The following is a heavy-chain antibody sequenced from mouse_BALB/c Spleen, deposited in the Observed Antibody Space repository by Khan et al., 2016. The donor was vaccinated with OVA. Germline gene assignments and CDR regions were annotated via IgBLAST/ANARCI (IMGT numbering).Heavy chain of an antibody. CDR2: ISYSGST. CDR1: GYSITSGYG. CDR3: ARTARIKY. J-gene: IGHJ2*01. Sequence: VQLKESGPGLVKPSQSLSLTCTVTGYSITSGYGWNWIRQFPGNKLEWMGYISYSGSTNYNPSLKSRISFTRDTSKNQFFLHLNSVTTEDTATYYCARTARIKYWGQGTTLTVSS. V-gene: IGHV3-2*02. D-gene: IGHD1-2*01.